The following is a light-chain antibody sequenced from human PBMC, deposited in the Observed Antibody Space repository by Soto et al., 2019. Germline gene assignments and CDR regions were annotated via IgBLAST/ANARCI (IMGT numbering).Light chain of an antibody. Sequence: VLTQSPCTLSLSPGERATLSCRASQSVSNNYLAWYQQKPGQAPRLLIYGASNRATGIPDRFSGSGSGTDFTLTISRLEPEDFAVYYCQQYGSSGTFGQGTKVDI. CDR1: QSVSNNY. V-gene: IGKV3-20*01. CDR2: GAS. J-gene: IGKJ1*01. CDR3: QQYGSSGT.